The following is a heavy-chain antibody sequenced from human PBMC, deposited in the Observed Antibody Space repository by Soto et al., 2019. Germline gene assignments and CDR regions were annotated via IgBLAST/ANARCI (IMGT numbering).Heavy chain of an antibody. CDR1: GYTLTSFY. CDR3: ARSPRPTGTTLYYFDS. D-gene: IGHD1-1*01. J-gene: IGHJ4*02. V-gene: IGHV1-46*01. CDR2: IDPSAGST. Sequence: GASVKVSCKASGYTLTSFYMHWMRQAPGQGLEWMGVIDPSAGSTTYAQKFKGRVRMTRDTFTSTVFMELSSLRSEDTAVYYCARSPRPTGTTLYYFDSWRQRTLVTVSS.